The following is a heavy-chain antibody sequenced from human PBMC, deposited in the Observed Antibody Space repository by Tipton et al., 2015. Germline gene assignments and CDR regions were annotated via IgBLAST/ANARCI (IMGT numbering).Heavy chain of an antibody. CDR2: IHSSGST. CDR3: ATGRSIAARPFDY. Sequence: TLSLTCTVSSDSISKYYWSWIRQPPGKGLEWIGHIHSSGSTVYNPSLQSRVTISRDTSKNQFSLKLSSVTAADTAVYYCATGRSIAARPFDYWGQGTLVTVSS. D-gene: IGHD6-6*01. J-gene: IGHJ4*02. CDR1: SDSISKYY. V-gene: IGHV4-4*09.